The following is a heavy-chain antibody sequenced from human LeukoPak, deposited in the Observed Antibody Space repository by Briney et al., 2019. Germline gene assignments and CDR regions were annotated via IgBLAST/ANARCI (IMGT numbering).Heavy chain of an antibody. D-gene: IGHD6-19*01. V-gene: IGHV4-61*08. Sequence: SETLSLTCTVSGGSISSGGYYWSWIRQHPGKGLEWIGYIYYSGSTNYNPSLKSRVTISVDTSKNQFSLKLSSVTAADTAVYYCARGIAVSGTGVRFDPWGQGTLVTVSS. CDR2: IYYSGST. CDR3: ARGIAVSGTGVRFDP. CDR1: GGSISSGGYY. J-gene: IGHJ5*02.